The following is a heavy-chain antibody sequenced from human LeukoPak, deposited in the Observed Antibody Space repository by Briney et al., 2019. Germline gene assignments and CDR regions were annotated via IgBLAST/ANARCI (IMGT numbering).Heavy chain of an antibody. CDR3: AKDRIAATDY. D-gene: IGHD6-13*01. Sequence: PGGSLRLSCAASGFTFSSYAMSWVRQAPGKWLEWVSAISGSGGSTYYADFVKGRFTISRGNSKQTLYLQMNSLIAEHPSVYYCAKDRIAATDYWGQGTLVTVSS. V-gene: IGHV3-23*01. CDR1: GFTFSSYA. J-gene: IGHJ4*02. CDR2: ISGSGGST.